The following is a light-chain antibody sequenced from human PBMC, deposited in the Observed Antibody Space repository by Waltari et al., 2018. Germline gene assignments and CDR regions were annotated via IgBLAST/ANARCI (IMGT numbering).Light chain of an antibody. CDR1: TGAVTSGHY. Sequence: QAVVTQEPSLTVSPGGTVTLTCGSSTGAVTSGHYPYWFQQKPGQAPRTLIYDTSNKHSWTPARFSVSLRGGKAALTLSGAQPEDEAEYYCLLSYSGAQDVVFGGGTKLTVL. J-gene: IGLJ2*01. CDR3: LLSYSGAQDVV. V-gene: IGLV7-46*01. CDR2: DTS.